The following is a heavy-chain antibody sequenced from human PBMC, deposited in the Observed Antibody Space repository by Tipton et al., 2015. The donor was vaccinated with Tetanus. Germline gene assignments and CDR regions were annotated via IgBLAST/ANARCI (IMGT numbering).Heavy chain of an antibody. CDR1: GFTFSSYW. CDR2: IKQDGSEK. Sequence: SLRLSCAASGFTFSSYWMSWVRQAPGKGLEWVANIKQDGSEKYYVDSVRGRFTISRDNAKNSLYLQMNSLRAEDTAVYYCARDLTPVTIFGVVEAFDIWGQGTMVTVSS. CDR3: ARDLTPVTIFGVVEAFDI. J-gene: IGHJ3*02. D-gene: IGHD3-3*01. V-gene: IGHV3-7*01.